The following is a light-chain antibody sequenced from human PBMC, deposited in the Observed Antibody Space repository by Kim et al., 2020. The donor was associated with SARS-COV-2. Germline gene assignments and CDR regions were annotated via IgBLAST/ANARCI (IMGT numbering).Light chain of an antibody. Sequence: SPGERATLSCGTSQSISRNYIAWYHQRPGLAPRLLIYDASRRAPGIPDRFSGSGSGTDFTLTISRLEPEDFAVYYCQQYGSSPTTFGGGTKVEIK. V-gene: IGKV3D-20*01. CDR3: QQYGSSPTT. CDR2: DAS. CDR1: QSISRNY. J-gene: IGKJ4*01.